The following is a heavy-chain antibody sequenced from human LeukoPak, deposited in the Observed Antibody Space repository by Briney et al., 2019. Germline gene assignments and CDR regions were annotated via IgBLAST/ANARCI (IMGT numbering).Heavy chain of an antibody. V-gene: IGHV3-43*02. CDR3: AKDISGSGSYVMDV. J-gene: IGHJ6*03. D-gene: IGHD3-10*01. Sequence: GGSLRLSCAASGFTFDDYAMHWVRQAPGKGLEWVSLISWDGGSTYYADSVKGRFTISRDNSKNSLYLQMNSLRTEDTALYYCAKDISGSGSYVMDVWGKGTTVTVSS. CDR1: GFTFDDYA. CDR2: ISWDGGST.